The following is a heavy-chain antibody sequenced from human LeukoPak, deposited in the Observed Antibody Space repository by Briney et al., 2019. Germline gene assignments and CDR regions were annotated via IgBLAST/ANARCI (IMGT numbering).Heavy chain of an antibody. CDR3: ARLTAGQPDAFDI. CDR2: IYYSGST. CDR1: GGSLSSADYY. Sequence: PSETLSLTRTVPGGSLSSADYYRSWIRQPPGKGLEWIGYIYYSGSTYYNPSIKSRVTISVDTSKDQSSLKLSSVTAADTAVYYCARLTAGQPDAFDIWGQGTMVTVSS. J-gene: IGHJ3*02. V-gene: IGHV4-30-4*01. D-gene: IGHD1-14*01.